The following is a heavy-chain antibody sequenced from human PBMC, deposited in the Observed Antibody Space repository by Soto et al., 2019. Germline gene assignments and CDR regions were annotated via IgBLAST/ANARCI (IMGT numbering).Heavy chain of an antibody. CDR3: AKDLKPGSRWSLGGVEHCMDV. Sequence: VQLVESGGGVVQPGRSLRLSCVGSGFSFSSYDMNWVRQAPGTGLEWVALMSYDGSKKYYGDSVRGRVTISRDNSKNTLYLQMDPLRPEDTAIYYCAKDLKPGSRWSLGGVEHCMDVWGRGTTVSVSS. CDR1: GFSFSSYD. CDR2: MSYDGSKK. V-gene: IGHV3-30*18. D-gene: IGHD3-16*01. J-gene: IGHJ6*03.